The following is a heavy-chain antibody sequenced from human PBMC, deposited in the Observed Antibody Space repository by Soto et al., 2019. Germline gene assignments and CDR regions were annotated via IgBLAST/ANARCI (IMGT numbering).Heavy chain of an antibody. CDR2: INPKSGGT. J-gene: IGHJ6*02. Sequence: ASVKVSCKASGYTFTAYYIHWVRQAPGHGLEWMGFINPKSGGTSTAQKFQGWVTMTTDTSISTASMELTRLTSDDTAIYYCARGDSTDCSNGVCSFFYNHDMDVWGQGTTVTVSS. CDR3: ARGDSTDCSNGVCSFFYNHDMDV. CDR1: GYTFTAYY. D-gene: IGHD2-8*01. V-gene: IGHV1-2*04.